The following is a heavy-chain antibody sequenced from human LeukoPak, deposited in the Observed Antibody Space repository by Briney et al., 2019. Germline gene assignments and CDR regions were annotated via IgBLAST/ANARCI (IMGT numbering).Heavy chain of an antibody. D-gene: IGHD3-22*01. J-gene: IGHJ3*02. CDR3: ARDYYYDSSGYDI. V-gene: IGHV3-66*01. Sequence: GGSLRLSCAASGFTVSSNYMSWVRQAPGKGLEWVSVIYSGGSTYYADSVKGRFTISRDNSKNTLYLQMNSLRAEDTAVYYCARDYYYDSSGYDIWGQGTMVTVSS. CDR1: GFTVSSNY. CDR2: IYSGGST.